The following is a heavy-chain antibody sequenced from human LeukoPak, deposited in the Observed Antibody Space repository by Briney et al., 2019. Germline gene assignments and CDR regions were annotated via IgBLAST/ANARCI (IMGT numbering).Heavy chain of an antibody. Sequence: SVMVSCKASGFTFTSSAVQWVRQARGQRLEWIGWIVVGSGNTNYAQKFQERVTITRDMSTSLVYMELSSLRSEDTAVYYCAAEAAYYYDSRDAFDVWGQGTMVTVSS. J-gene: IGHJ3*01. CDR3: AAEAAYYYDSRDAFDV. V-gene: IGHV1-58*01. CDR1: GFTFTSSA. D-gene: IGHD3-22*01. CDR2: IVVGSGNT.